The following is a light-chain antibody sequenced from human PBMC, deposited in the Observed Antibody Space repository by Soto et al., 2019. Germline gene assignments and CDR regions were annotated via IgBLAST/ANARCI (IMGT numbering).Light chain of an antibody. CDR2: DVS. CDR1: SSDVGGSNY. J-gene: IGLJ1*01. Sequence: QYALTQPDYVSGSTGQSIAISCTGTSSDVGGSNYVSWYQQHPGKAPKLMIYDVSYRSSGVSDRCSGSRSGNTASLTNSRLQDEDEGDYYCSSSTGSGTYGFGAGTKVNVL. CDR3: SSSTGSGTYG. V-gene: IGLV2-14*03.